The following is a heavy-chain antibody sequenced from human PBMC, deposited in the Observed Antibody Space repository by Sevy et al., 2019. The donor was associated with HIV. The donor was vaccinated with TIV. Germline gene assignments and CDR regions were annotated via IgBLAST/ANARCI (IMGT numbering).Heavy chain of an antibody. J-gene: IGHJ6*02. Sequence: GGSLRLSCAASGFTFSSYAMHWVRQAPGKGLEWVAVISYDGSNKYYADSVKGRFTISRDNSKNTLYRQMNSLRAEDTAVYYCARDRIAVAGAYSSYYYDMDVWGQGTTVTVSS. D-gene: IGHD6-19*01. CDR1: GFTFSSYA. V-gene: IGHV3-30-3*01. CDR3: ARDRIAVAGAYSSYYYDMDV. CDR2: ISYDGSNK.